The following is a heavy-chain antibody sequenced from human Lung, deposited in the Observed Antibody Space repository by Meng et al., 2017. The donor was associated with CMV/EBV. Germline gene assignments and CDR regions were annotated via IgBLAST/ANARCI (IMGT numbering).Heavy chain of an antibody. CDR3: ARYCSSTSCPLGYDAFDI. V-gene: IGHV3-48*03. CDR1: GFTFSSYE. Sequence: SXAASGFTFSSYEMNWVRQAPGKGLEWVSYISSSGSTIYYADSVKGRFTISRDNAKNSLYLQMNSLRAEDTAVYYCARYCSSTSCPLGYDAFDIWXQGTXVTVSS. J-gene: IGHJ3*02. D-gene: IGHD2-2*01. CDR2: ISSSGSTI.